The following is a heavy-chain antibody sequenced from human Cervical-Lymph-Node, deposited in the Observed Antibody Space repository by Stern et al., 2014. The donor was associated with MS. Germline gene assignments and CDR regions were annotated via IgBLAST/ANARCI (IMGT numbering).Heavy chain of an antibody. V-gene: IGHV1-69*01. CDR3: VREFSYDTSGYYFYY. D-gene: IGHD3-22*01. Sequence: VQLVESGAEVKKPGSSVKVSCKASGGTFSSSGISRVRQAPGQGLELMGGIIPIFGTPNYAQKFQGRVTITADESTTTAYMELSSLRPEDTAVYYCVREFSYDTSGYYFYYWGQGTLVTVSS. J-gene: IGHJ4*02. CDR2: IIPIFGTP. CDR1: GGTFSSSG.